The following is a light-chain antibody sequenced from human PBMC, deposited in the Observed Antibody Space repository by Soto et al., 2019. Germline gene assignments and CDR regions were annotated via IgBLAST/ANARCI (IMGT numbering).Light chain of an antibody. J-gene: IGLJ1*01. CDR3: SSYGGSSNLDV. CDR1: SSDVGGYNY. CDR2: EVS. V-gene: IGLV2-8*01. Sequence: QSALTQPPSASGSPGQSVTISCTGTSSDVGGYNYVSWYQQHPGKAPKLMIYEVSKRPSGVPDRFSGSKSGNTASLTVSGRQAEDEADYYCSSYGGSSNLDVFGTGTKLTVL.